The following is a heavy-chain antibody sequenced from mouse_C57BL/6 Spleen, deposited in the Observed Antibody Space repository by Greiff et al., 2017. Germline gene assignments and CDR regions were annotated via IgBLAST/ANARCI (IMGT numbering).Heavy chain of an antibody. J-gene: IGHJ2*01. CDR3: ARHEEGYYGSSSYYFDY. V-gene: IGHV1-62-2*01. CDR2: FYPGSGSI. CDR1: GYTFTEYT. D-gene: IGHD1-1*01. Sequence: VQLQQSGAALVKPGASVKLSCKASGYTFTEYTIHWVKQRSGQGLEWIGWFYPGSGSIKYNEKFKDKATLTADKSSSTVYMELSRLTSEDSAVYFCARHEEGYYGSSSYYFDYWGQGTTLTVSS.